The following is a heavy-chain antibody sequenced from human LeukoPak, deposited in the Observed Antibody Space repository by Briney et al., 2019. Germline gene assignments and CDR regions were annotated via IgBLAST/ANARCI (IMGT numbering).Heavy chain of an antibody. Sequence: PSETLSLTCTVSGDSISSSSFYWAWIRQPPGKGLEYIGSVFYSGSTYYNPSLRSRVTISVDTSKNQFSLKLSSVTAADTAVYYCARGVGTVVVVADNGNWFDPWGQGTLVTVSS. CDR2: VFYSGST. V-gene: IGHV4-39*07. CDR3: ARGVGTVVVVADNGNWFDP. J-gene: IGHJ5*02. CDR1: GDSISSSSFY. D-gene: IGHD2-15*01.